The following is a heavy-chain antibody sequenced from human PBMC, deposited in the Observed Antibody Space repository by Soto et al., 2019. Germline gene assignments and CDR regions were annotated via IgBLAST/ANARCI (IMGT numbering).Heavy chain of an antibody. D-gene: IGHD3-22*01. CDR1: EFTFSNYA. J-gene: IGHJ4*02. CDR3: AKNPGYYYDSTGYHFDY. V-gene: IGHV3-23*01. Sequence: PGGSLRLSCAASEFTFSNYAMSWVRQAPGKGLEWVSAISYGGGTTYYADYVKGRFTISRDNSKNTLYLQMNSLRAEDTAVYYCAKNPGYYYDSTGYHFDYRGQGT. CDR2: ISYGGGTT.